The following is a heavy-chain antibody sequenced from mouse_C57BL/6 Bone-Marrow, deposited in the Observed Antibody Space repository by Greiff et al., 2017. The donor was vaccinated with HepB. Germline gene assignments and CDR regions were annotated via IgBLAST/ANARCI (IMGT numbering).Heavy chain of an antibody. D-gene: IGHD1-1*01. V-gene: IGHV1-53*01. CDR1: GYTFTSYW. J-gene: IGHJ1*03. CDR3: CITTVVATGYFDV. Sequence: QVQLQQPGTELVKPGASVKLSCKASGYTFTSYWMHWVKQRPGQGLEWIGNINPSNGGTNYNEKFKSKATLTVDKSSSTADMQLSSLTSEDSAVYYCCITTVVATGYFDVWGTGTTVTVSS. CDR2: INPSNGGT.